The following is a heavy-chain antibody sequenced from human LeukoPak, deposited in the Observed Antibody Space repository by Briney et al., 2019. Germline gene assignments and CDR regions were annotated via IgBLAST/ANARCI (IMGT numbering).Heavy chain of an antibody. D-gene: IGHD2-2*01. CDR1: GYSISSGYY. Sequence: SETLSLTCTVSGYSISSGYYWSWIRQPAGKGLEWIGRIYTSGSTNYNPSLKSRVTMSVDTSKNQFSLKLSSVTAADTAVYYCARGRYCSSTSCYPWFDPWGQGTLVTVSS. J-gene: IGHJ5*02. CDR3: ARGRYCSSTSCYPWFDP. CDR2: IYTSGST. V-gene: IGHV4-4*07.